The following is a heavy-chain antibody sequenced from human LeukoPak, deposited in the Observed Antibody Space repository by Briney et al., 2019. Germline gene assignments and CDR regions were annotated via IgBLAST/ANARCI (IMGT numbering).Heavy chain of an antibody. CDR3: AKCDSSDWYVPTLDY. V-gene: IGHV3-23*01. CDR1: GFTFSNYA. Sequence: GGSLRLSCTASGFTFSNYAMNWVRQAPGKGLEWVSIISGRGNSTYYADSVRGRFIISRDNSQNTLFLQMNSLRAEDTAVYYCAKCDSSDWYVPTLDYWGQGTLVTVPS. J-gene: IGHJ4*02. D-gene: IGHD6-19*01. CDR2: ISGRGNST.